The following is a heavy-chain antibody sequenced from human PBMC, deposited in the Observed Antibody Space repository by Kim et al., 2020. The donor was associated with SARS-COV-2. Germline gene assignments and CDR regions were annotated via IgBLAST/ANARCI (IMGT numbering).Heavy chain of an antibody. CDR3: ASYGSGSEYYFDY. J-gene: IGHJ4*02. CDR2: ISSSSSYI. Sequence: GGSLRLSCAASGFTFSSYSMYWVRQAPGKGLEWVSSISSSSSYIYYADSVKGRFTISRDNAKNSLYLQMNSLRAEDTAVYYCASYGSGSEYYFDYWGQGTLVTVSS. D-gene: IGHD3-10*01. V-gene: IGHV3-21*01. CDR1: GFTFSSYS.